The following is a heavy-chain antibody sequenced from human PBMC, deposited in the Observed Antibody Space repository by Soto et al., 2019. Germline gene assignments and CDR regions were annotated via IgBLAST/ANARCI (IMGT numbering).Heavy chain of an antibody. D-gene: IGHD6-13*01. Sequence: QLQLQESGPGLVKPSETLSLTCTVSGGSISSSSYYWGWIRQPPGKGLEWIGSIYYSGSTYYNPSRKSRVTISVDTSKNQFSLKLSSVTAADTAVYYCARAGYSSSYGMDVWGQGTTVTVSS. CDR1: GGSISSSSYY. J-gene: IGHJ6*02. CDR3: ARAGYSSSYGMDV. V-gene: IGHV4-39*01. CDR2: IYYSGST.